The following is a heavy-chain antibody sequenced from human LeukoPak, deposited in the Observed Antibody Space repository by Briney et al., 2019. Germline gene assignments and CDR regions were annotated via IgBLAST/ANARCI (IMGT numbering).Heavy chain of an antibody. D-gene: IGHD4-11*01. J-gene: IGHJ5*02. Sequence: PGGSLRLSRAASGFTFSNYWMSWVRQAPGKGLEWVANIKQDGSEKYYVDSVKGRFTISRDNAKNSLYLQMNSLRAEDTAVYYCARDTYTAWGQGTLVTVSS. CDR2: IKQDGSEK. V-gene: IGHV3-7*01. CDR3: ARDTYTA. CDR1: GFTFSNYW.